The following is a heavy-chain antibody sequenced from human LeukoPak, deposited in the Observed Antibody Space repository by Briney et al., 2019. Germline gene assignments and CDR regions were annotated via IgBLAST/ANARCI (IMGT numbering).Heavy chain of an antibody. J-gene: IGHJ4*02. CDR3: ASESPGYYDSSGYGPIDY. CDR2: INHSGST. CDR1: GFTFSSYW. D-gene: IGHD3-22*01. V-gene: IGHV4-34*01. Sequence: GSLRLSCAASGFTFSSYWMSWVRQAPGKGLEWIGEINHSGSTNYNPSLKSRVTISVDTSKNQFSLKLSSVTAADTAVYYCASESPGYYDSSGYGPIDYWGQGTLVTVSS.